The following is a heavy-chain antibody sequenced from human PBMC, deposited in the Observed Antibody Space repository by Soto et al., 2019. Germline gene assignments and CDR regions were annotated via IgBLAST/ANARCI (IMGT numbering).Heavy chain of an antibody. CDR3: ARTHWVSGTEY. J-gene: IGHJ4*02. CDR2: VYNSGNT. Sequence: QVQLQESGPGLVKPSETLSLTCTVSGGSMTGYFWSWIRQPAGKALEWIGHVYNSGNTDYNPSLASRITMAVDTSKRQFTLKVKSVTAADTAVDYCARTHWVSGTEYWGQGILFTVSS. V-gene: IGHV4-4*07. CDR1: GGSMTGYF. D-gene: IGHD6-19*01.